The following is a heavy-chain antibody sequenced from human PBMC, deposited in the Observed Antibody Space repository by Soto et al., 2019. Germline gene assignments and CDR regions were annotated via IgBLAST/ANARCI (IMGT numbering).Heavy chain of an antibody. J-gene: IGHJ3*02. V-gene: IGHV3-30-3*01. D-gene: IGHD3-22*01. CDR3: ARDLSYFDSSGNVFDI. CDR2: ISYDEVTK. CDR1: GLTFRPYT. Sequence: QVQLVESGGGVVQPGRSLRLSCVASGLTFRPYTFHWVRRAPGKGLEWVAVISYDEVTKYYADSVKGRFTISRDSAKNTLYLQMNSLRAEDTAVYYCARDLSYFDSSGNVFDIWGQGTMVTVSS.